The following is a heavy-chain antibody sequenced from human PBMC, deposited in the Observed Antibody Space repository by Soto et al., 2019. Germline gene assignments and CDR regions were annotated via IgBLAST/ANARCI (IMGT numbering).Heavy chain of an antibody. CDR1: GFTFSSYP. CDR2: IVASGGIT. V-gene: IGHV3-23*01. CDR3: ARIVSVRSFDH. D-gene: IGHD1-26*01. J-gene: IGHJ4*02. Sequence: GGSLRLSCAASGFTFSSYPMSWVRQAPGQGLEWVSGIVASGGITYYADSVKGRFTISRDNSKNTLYLQMNSLRAEDTAVYYCARIVSVRSFDHWGQGTLVTVSS.